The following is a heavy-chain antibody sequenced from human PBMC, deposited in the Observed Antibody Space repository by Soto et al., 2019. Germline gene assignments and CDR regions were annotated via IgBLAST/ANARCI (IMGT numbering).Heavy chain of an antibody. CDR2: IYYSGIP. J-gene: IGHJ5*02. CDR1: GGSISSYY. V-gene: IGHV4-59*01. Sequence: PSETLSLTSTVSGGSISSYYWSWIREPPGKGLEWIGYIYYSGIPKNSPPLKSRVTISVDTSKTQFSLKLSSVTAADTAVYYCARDSGSGSYSYNCFDPWGQGTLVTVSS. D-gene: IGHD3-10*01. CDR3: ARDSGSGSYSYNCFDP.